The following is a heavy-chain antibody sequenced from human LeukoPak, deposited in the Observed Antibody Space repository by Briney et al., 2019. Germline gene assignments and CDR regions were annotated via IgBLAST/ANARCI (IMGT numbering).Heavy chain of an antibody. J-gene: IGHJ4*02. CDR3: ARDPRSGYYFE. CDR1: GYTFTSYA. Sequence: SVKVSCKASGYTFTSYAMNWVRQAPGQGLEWMGGIIPIFGTANYAQKFQGRVTITADESTSTAYMELSSLRSEDTAVYYCARDPRSGYYFEWGQGTLVTVSS. V-gene: IGHV1-69*13. CDR2: IIPIFGTA. D-gene: IGHD3-22*01.